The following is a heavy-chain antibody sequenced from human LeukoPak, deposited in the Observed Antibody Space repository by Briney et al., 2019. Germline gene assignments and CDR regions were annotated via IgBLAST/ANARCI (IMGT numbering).Heavy chain of an antibody. J-gene: IGHJ6*02. D-gene: IGHD5-18*01. CDR2: ISFDGGTK. V-gene: IGHV3-30-3*01. Sequence: GGSLRLSCAASGFTFSRTSMHWVRQSPGKGLEWVAVISFDGGTKYYADSVKGRLTVSRDNSKKALYLQMNSLRTEDTAVYFCSRGLTAMRGIEYSYHAMDVWVQGTTVTVSS. CDR1: GFTFSRTS. CDR3: SRGLTAMRGIEYSYHAMDV.